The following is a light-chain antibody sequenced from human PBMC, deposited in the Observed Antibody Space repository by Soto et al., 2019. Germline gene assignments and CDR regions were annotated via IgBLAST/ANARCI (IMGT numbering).Light chain of an antibody. J-gene: IGKJ4*01. Sequence: EIVLTQSPGTLSLSPGETATLSCRANQLISNYLAWYQQKPGQAPRLLIYDASNRATGIPARFSGSGSGTDFTLTISSLEPEDFAVYYCQQRGNWPLTFGGGTKVDIK. CDR3: QQRGNWPLT. CDR1: QLISNY. CDR2: DAS. V-gene: IGKV3-11*01.